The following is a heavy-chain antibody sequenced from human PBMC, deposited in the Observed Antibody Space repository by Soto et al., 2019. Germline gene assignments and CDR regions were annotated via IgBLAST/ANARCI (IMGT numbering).Heavy chain of an antibody. D-gene: IGHD3-10*01. CDR3: ASLPYGSGIHYFDY. CDR2: IYYSGST. V-gene: IGHV4-31*03. CDR1: GGSISSGDYY. Sequence: LSLTCTVSGGSISSGDYYWSWIRQHPGKGLEWIGYIYYSGSTYYNPSLKSRVTISVDTSKNQFSLKLNSVTAADTAVYYCASLPYGSGIHYFDYWGQGTLVTIS. J-gene: IGHJ4*02.